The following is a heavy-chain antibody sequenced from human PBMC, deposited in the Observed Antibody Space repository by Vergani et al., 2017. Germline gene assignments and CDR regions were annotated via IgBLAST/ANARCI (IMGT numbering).Heavy chain of an antibody. J-gene: IGHJ4*02. Sequence: QVQLQQWGAGLLKPSETLSLTCAVYGGSFSGYYWSWIRQPPGKGLEWIGEINHSGSTYYNPSLKSRVTISVDTSKNQFSLKLSSVTAADTAVYYCARSPAQDIVVVPAARFDYWGQGTLVTVSS. CDR3: ARSPAQDIVVVPAARFDY. CDR2: INHSGST. V-gene: IGHV4-34*01. D-gene: IGHD2-2*01. CDR1: GGSFSGYY.